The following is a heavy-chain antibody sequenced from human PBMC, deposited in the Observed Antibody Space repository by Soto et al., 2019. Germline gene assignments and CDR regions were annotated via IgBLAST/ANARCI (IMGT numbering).Heavy chain of an antibody. CDR3: ARLGYTIFWPRGAFDI. CDR2: INHSGST. V-gene: IGHV4-34*01. Sequence: SETLSLTCAVYGGSFSGYYWSWIRQPPGKGLEWIGEINHSGSTNYNPSLKSRATISVDTSKNQFSLKLSSVTAADTAVYYCARLGYTIFWPRGAFDIWGQGTMVTVSS. J-gene: IGHJ3*02. D-gene: IGHD3-9*01. CDR1: GGSFSGYY.